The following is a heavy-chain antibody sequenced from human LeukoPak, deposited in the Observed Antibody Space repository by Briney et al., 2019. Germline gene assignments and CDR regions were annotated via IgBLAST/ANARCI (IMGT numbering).Heavy chain of an antibody. CDR1: GFTFSSYW. V-gene: IGHV3-74*01. CDR3: TRRVSTTRWFYP. CDR2: IKSDGSTT. D-gene: IGHD2-15*01. Sequence: PGGSLRLACAASGFTFSSYWMHWVRQAPGKGLVWVPRIKSDGSTTNYADSVKGRFTISRDNAENTLYLQMNSLRVEDTAVYYCTRRVSTTRWFYPWGQGTLVTVSS. J-gene: IGHJ5*02.